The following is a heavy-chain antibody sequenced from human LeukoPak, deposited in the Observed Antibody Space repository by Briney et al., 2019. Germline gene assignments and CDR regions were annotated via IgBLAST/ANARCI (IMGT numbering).Heavy chain of an antibody. D-gene: IGHD3-22*01. Sequence: YYXHWVRQAPGQGLEWMGIINPSTGSTSYAQKFQGRVTMTRDTSTSTVYMELSSLRSEDTAIYYCARDLASSGYYYDWGQGTLVTVSS. V-gene: IGHV1-46*01. CDR3: ARDLASSGYYYD. J-gene: IGHJ4*02. CDR1: YY. CDR2: INPSTGST.